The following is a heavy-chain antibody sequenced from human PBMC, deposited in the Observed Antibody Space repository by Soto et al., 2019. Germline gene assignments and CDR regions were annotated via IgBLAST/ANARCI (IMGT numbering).Heavy chain of an antibody. CDR3: ARGGQQLVHYNWFDP. D-gene: IGHD6-13*01. Sequence: PSETLSLTCAVSGGSISSGGYSWSWIRQPPGKGLEWIGEINHSGSTNYNPSLKSRVTISVDTSKNQFSLKLSSVTAADTAVYYCARGGQQLVHYNWFDPWGQGTLVTVSS. CDR1: GGSISSGGYS. CDR2: INHSGST. V-gene: IGHV4-34*01. J-gene: IGHJ5*02.